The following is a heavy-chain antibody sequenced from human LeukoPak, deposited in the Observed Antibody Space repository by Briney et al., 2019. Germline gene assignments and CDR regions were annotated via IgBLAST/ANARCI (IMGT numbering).Heavy chain of an antibody. J-gene: IGHJ4*02. V-gene: IGHV3-13*01. CDR1: GFTFSSYD. Sequence: PGGSLRLSCAASGFTFSSYDMHWVRQATGKGLEWVSAIGSAGDTYYPGSVKGRFTISRENAKNSLYLQMNSLRAGDTAVYYCARGRNGYYFDYWGQGTLVTVSS. CDR3: ARGRNGYYFDY. CDR2: IGSAGDT.